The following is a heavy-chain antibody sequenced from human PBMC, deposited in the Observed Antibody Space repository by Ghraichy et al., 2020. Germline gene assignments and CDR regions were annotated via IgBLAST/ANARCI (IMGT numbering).Heavy chain of an antibody. CDR3: ARDGYDFWSGHSPAPPAYYYYYGMDV. Sequence: GGSLRLSCAASGFTFSSYSMNWVRQAPGKGLEWVSSISSSSSYIYYADSVKGRFTISRDNAKNSLYLQMNSLRAEDTAVYYCARDGYDFWSGHSPAPPAYYYYYGMDVWGQGTTVNVSS. D-gene: IGHD3-3*01. CDR1: GFTFSSYS. CDR2: ISSSSSYI. V-gene: IGHV3-21*01. J-gene: IGHJ6*02.